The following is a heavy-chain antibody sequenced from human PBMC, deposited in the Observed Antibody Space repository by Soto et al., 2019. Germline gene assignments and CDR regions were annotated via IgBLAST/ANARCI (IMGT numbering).Heavy chain of an antibody. CDR1: GGTFSSYA. J-gene: IGHJ4*02. D-gene: IGHD1-26*01. Sequence: QVQLVQSGAEVKKPGSSVKVSCKASGGTFSSYAISWVRQAPGQGLEWMGGIIPIFGTANYARKFQGRVTITADESTSTAYMELRSLRSEDTAVDYCARGGGWELHYHLFDYWGQGTLVTVSS. CDR2: IIPIFGTA. CDR3: ARGGGWELHYHLFDY. V-gene: IGHV1-69*01.